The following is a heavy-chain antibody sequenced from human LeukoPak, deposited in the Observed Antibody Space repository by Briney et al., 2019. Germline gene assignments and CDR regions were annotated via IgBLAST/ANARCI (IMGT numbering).Heavy chain of an antibody. Sequence: ASVKVSCKASGYTFTSYYMHWVRQAPGQGLEWMGILNPIGGSTIYAQKFQGRVTMTRDTSTSTVYMELSSLRSEDTAVYYCARALRMATIPGVNMNYFDYWGQGTLVTVSS. J-gene: IGHJ4*02. V-gene: IGHV1-46*01. D-gene: IGHD5-24*01. CDR2: LNPIGGST. CDR3: ARALRMATIPGVNMNYFDY. CDR1: GYTFTSYY.